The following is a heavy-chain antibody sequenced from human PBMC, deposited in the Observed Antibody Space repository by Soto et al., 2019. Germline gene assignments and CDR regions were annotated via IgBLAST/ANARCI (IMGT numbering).Heavy chain of an antibody. CDR3: ATSVNSAMAFDY. V-gene: IGHV1-46*01. CDR2: INPNGGIT. D-gene: IGHD5-18*01. CDR1: GYTFTHYY. Sequence: QVQLVQSGAEVKKPGASVRVSCKASGYTFTHYYIHWVRQAPGQGLEWMGIINPNGGITTYAQKFRAGFSMTRDTSTSTVYLELSSLRSEDSAVYYCATSVNSAMAFDYWGQGILVTVSS. J-gene: IGHJ4*02.